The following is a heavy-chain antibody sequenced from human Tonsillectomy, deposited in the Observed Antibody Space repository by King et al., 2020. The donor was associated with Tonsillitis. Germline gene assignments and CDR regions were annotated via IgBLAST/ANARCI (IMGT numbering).Heavy chain of an antibody. CDR1: GGSFSGYY. Sequence: VQLQQWGAGLLKPSETLSLNCAVYGGSFSGYYWSWIRQPPGKGPEWIGEISHSGSTNYNPSLKIRVTISVDPSKNQFSLKLTSVTATDTAVYYCARGLEYWGQGNLVTVSS. J-gene: IGHJ4*02. CDR2: ISHSGST. D-gene: IGHD3-3*02. CDR3: ARGLEY. V-gene: IGHV4-34*01.